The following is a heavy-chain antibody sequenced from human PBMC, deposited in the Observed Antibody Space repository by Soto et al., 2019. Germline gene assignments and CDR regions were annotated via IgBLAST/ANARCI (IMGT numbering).Heavy chain of an antibody. V-gene: IGHV4-59*08. J-gene: IGHJ6*02. CDR3: ARRRSFHGMDV. CDR2: INHSGLT. CDR1: GGSITSHY. Sequence: PSETLSLTCSVSGGSITSHYCSWFRQPPGKGLEWIGYINHSGLTSYNPSLKSRVTMSVDTSKNHFSLKVNSVTAADTALYYCARRRSFHGMDVWGQGTTVTVSS.